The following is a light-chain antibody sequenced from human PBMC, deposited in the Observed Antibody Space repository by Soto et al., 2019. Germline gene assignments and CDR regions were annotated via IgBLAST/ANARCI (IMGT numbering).Light chain of an antibody. CDR2: WAS. CDR1: QSALYSSINKNY. Sequence: DIVMTQSPDSLAVSLGETATINCKSSQSALYSSINKNYLAWYQQKPGQPPKLLIYWASTRESGVPDRFSGSGSGTEFTLTISSLQAEDVAVYYCQQYYSKPLTFGGGTKVEIK. V-gene: IGKV4-1*01. CDR3: QQYYSKPLT. J-gene: IGKJ4*01.